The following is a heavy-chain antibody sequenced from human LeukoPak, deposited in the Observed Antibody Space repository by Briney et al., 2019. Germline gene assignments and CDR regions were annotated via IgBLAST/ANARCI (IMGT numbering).Heavy chain of an antibody. V-gene: IGHV1-3*01. CDR2: INAGNGNT. J-gene: IGHJ5*02. D-gene: IGHD3-3*01. CDR1: GYTFTSYA. CDR3: ATLRYDFWSGYRFDP. Sequence: GASVKVSCKASGYTFTSYAMHWVRQAPGQRLEWMGWINAGNGNTKYSQKFQGRVTFTRDTSASTAYMELSSLRSEDTAVYYCATLRYDFWSGYRFDPWGQGTLVTVSS.